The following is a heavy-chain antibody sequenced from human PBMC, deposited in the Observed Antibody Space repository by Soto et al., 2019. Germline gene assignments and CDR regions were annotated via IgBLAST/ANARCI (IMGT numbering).Heavy chain of an antibody. Sequence: EVQLLESGGGLVQPGGSLRLSCAASGFTFSSYAMSWVRQAPGKGLEWVSAISGSGGSTYYADSVKGRFTISRDNSKNTLYLQMNSLRAEDTAVYYCAKARTIQRNSIFGVVNPNYGMDVWGQGTNGTVSS. V-gene: IGHV3-23*01. J-gene: IGHJ6*02. CDR2: ISGSGGST. CDR1: GFTFSSYA. D-gene: IGHD3-3*01. CDR3: AKARTIQRNSIFGVVNPNYGMDV.